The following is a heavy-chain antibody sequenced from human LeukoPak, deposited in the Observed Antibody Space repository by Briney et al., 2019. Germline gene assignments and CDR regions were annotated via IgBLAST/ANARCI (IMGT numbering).Heavy chain of an antibody. CDR3: ARDGVAAGLYFDH. CDR1: GFTFSSYA. Sequence: GGSLRLSCVASGFTFSSYALSWVRQAPGKGLQWVSAISGSGGSTYYADSVKGRFTISRDNSKNTLYLLMNSLRVEDTAVYYCARDGVAAGLYFDHWGQGTLVTVSS. V-gene: IGHV3-23*01. D-gene: IGHD6-13*01. J-gene: IGHJ4*02. CDR2: ISGSGGST.